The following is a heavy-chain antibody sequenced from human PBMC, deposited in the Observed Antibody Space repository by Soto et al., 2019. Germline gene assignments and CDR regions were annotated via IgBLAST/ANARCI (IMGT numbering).Heavy chain of an antibody. CDR3: ARTISGNLNPHHFDY. J-gene: IGHJ4*02. CDR1: GYTFSNYW. V-gene: IGHV5-51*01. Sequence: GESLKISCKGSGYTFSNYWIGWVRQMPGKGLEWMGIIYPGDSDTRYSPSFQGQVTISADKSISTAYLQWSSLRASDTATYYCARTISGNLNPHHFDYWGQGTLVTVSS. CDR2: IYPGDSDT. D-gene: IGHD1-20*01.